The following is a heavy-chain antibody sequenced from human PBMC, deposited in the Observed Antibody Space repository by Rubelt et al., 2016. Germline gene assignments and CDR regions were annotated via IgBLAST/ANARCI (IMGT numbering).Heavy chain of an antibody. CDR2: IDPSDSYT. CDR1: GYSFTSYW. CDR3: ARHAGDGENSEDWFNP. J-gene: IGHJ5*02. D-gene: IGHD4-23*01. Sequence: EVLLVQSGAEVKKPGESLRLSCKGSGYSFTSYWISWVRQMPGKGLEWMGRIDPSDSYTNYSPAFHGHVTISADKSISTAYLQWSSLKGSDAAMYYCARHAGDGENSEDWFNPWSQRTLVTVSS. V-gene: IGHV5-10-1*01.